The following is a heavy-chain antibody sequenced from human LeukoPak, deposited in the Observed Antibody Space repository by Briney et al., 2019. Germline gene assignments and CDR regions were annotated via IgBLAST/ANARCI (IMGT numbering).Heavy chain of an antibody. Sequence: ALGLSFSVSGFTFDYYSMHWVRQAPGKGLELVSGISWNSGSIGYADSVKGRFTISRDNAKNSLYLQMNSLRAEDTALYYCAKDRRSSGWCFDYWGQGTLVTVSS. CDR3: AKDRRSSGWCFDY. CDR1: GFTFDYYS. J-gene: IGHJ4*02. CDR2: ISWNSGSI. V-gene: IGHV3-9*01. D-gene: IGHD6-19*01.